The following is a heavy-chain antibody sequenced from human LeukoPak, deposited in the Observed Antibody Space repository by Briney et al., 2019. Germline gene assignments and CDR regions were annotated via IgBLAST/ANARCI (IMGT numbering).Heavy chain of an antibody. CDR3: ARVYDFKFDP. Sequence: SETLSLTCAVYGGSFSGYYWSWIRQHPGKGLEWIGYIYYSGSTYYNPSLKSRVTISVDTSKNQFSLKLSSVTAADTAVYYCARVYDFKFDPWGREPWSPSPQ. V-gene: IGHV4-31*11. CDR1: GGSFSGYY. D-gene: IGHD3-3*01. J-gene: IGHJ5*02. CDR2: IYYSGST.